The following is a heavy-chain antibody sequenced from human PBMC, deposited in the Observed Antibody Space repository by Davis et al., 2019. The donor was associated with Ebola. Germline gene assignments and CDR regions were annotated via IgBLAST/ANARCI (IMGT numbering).Heavy chain of an antibody. Sequence: MPSETLSLTCAVYGGSFSGYYWSWIRQPPGKGLEWIGEINHSGSPNYNPSLKSRVTISVDTSKNQFSLKLSSVTAADTAVYYCARGHHVHYDYIWGSYRYLRPDAFDIWGQGTMVTVSS. CDR1: GGSFSGYY. D-gene: IGHD3-16*02. CDR2: INHSGSP. V-gene: IGHV4-34*01. J-gene: IGHJ3*02. CDR3: ARGHHVHYDYIWGSYRYLRPDAFDI.